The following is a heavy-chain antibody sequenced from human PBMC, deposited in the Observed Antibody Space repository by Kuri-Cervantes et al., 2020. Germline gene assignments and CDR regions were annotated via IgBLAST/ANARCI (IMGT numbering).Heavy chain of an antibody. V-gene: IGHV1-2*04. CDR2: INPNSGGT. J-gene: IGHJ5*02. CDR1: GYTFTSYA. D-gene: IGHD5-12*01. CDR3: ARERGYSGYDFPWFDP. Sequence: ASVKVSCKASGYTFTSYAMNWVRQAPGQGLEWMGWINPNSGGTNYAQKFQGWVTMTRDTSISTAYMELSRLRSDDTAVYYCARERGYSGYDFPWFDPWGQGTLVTVSS.